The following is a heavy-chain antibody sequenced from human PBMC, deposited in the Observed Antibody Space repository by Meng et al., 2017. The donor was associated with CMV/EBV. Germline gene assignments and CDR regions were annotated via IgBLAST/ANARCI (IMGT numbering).Heavy chain of an antibody. Sequence: GESLKISCAASGFTLNNYEMNWVRQAPGKGLEWLSYISRSGDLIYYADSVKGRFTISRDNAKNSLYLQMNSLRAEDTALYYCARAVPAAIGKSWFDPWGQGTLVTVSS. CDR3: ARAVPAAIGKSWFDP. CDR2: ISRSGDLI. CDR1: GFTLNNYE. D-gene: IGHD2-2*01. J-gene: IGHJ5*02. V-gene: IGHV3-48*03.